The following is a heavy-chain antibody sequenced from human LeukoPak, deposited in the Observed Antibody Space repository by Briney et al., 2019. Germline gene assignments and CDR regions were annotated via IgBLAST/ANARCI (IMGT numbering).Heavy chain of an antibody. V-gene: IGHV4-34*01. CDR1: GGSFSGYY. CDR2: INHSGST. CDR3: ARQVTGDYSSYYFDY. D-gene: IGHD7-27*01. J-gene: IGHJ4*02. Sequence: PSETLSLTCAVYGGSFSGYYWSWIRQPPGKGLEWIGEINHSGSTNYNPSLKSRVTISVDTSKNQFSLKLSSVTAADTAVYYCARQVTGDYSSYYFDYWGQGTLVTVSS.